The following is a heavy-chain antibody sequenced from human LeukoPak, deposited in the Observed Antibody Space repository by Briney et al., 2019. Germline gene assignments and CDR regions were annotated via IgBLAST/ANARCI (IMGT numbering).Heavy chain of an antibody. CDR3: ARFATSTVTTFTYYYYGMDV. Sequence: PGGSLRLSCAASGFTFSDDYMSWIRQAPGKGLEWVSYISSSGSTIYYADSVKGRFTISRDNAKNSLYLQMNSLRAEDTAVYYCARFATSTVTTFTYYYYGMDVWGQGTTVTVSS. CDR2: ISSSGSTI. J-gene: IGHJ6*02. CDR1: GFTFSDDY. D-gene: IGHD4-17*01. V-gene: IGHV3-11*01.